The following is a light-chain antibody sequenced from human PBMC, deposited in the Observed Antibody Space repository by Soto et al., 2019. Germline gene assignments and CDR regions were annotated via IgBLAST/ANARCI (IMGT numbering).Light chain of an antibody. V-gene: IGKV3-11*01. CDR1: QSISIY. CDR2: DAS. J-gene: IGKJ4*01. Sequence: EIVLTQSPATLSLSPGERATLSCRASQSISIYLAWYQQKPGQAPRLLIYDASHRATGIPASFSGSGSGTDFTLTISSLEPEDFAVYYCQQSSNWPLTFGGGTKVEIK. CDR3: QQSSNWPLT.